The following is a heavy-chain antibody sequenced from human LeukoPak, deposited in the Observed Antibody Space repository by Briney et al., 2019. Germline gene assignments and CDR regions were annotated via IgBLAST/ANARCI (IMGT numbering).Heavy chain of an antibody. V-gene: IGHV3-23*01. CDR1: GFTFSSYA. CDR3: AKASRADFVVAVAGFEY. Sequence: AGGSLRLSCAASGFTFSSYAMRWVREARGKGLEWVSTIGGNGGRPYYADSVKGRFTISRDNSKNTLYMQMNSLRAEDTAVYYCAKASRADFVVAVAGFEYWGQGTLVTVSS. D-gene: IGHD2-15*01. J-gene: IGHJ4*02. CDR2: IGGNGGRP.